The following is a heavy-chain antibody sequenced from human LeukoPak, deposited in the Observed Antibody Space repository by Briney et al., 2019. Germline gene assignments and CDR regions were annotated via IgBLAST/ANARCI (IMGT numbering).Heavy chain of an antibody. J-gene: IGHJ6*02. CDR2: IHPADSDT. CDR3: ATYSVTTGGAMDV. Sequence: GESLKISCKGSGYSFTSCWIGWVRQMPGKGLELMGIIHPADSDTRYSPAVEGQVTISADKSISTAYLQWSSLKASDTGMYYCATYSVTTGGAMDVWGQGTTVTVSS. V-gene: IGHV5-51*01. CDR1: GYSFTSCW. D-gene: IGHD4-17*01.